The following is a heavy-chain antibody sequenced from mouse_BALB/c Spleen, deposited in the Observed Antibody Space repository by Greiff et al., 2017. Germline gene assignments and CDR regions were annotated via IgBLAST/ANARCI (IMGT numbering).Heavy chain of an antibody. CDR1: GFSLTSYG. CDR2: IWRGGST. Sequence: QVLLMESGPSLVQPSQSLSITCTASGFSLTSYGVHWLRQSPGKGLEWLGVIWRGGSTDYNAAFMSRLSITKDNSKSQIFFKMNSLQADDTAIYYCAKEGDRYYAMDYWGQGTSVTVSS. CDR3: AKEGDRYYAMDY. V-gene: IGHV2-5-1*01. J-gene: IGHJ4*01. D-gene: IGHD2-14*01.